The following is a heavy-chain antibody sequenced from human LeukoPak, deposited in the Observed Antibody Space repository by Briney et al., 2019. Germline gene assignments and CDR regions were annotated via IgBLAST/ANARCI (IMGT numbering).Heavy chain of an antibody. CDR2: ISYDGSNK. J-gene: IGHJ4*02. D-gene: IGHD1-26*01. CDR3: AKDLGTDVGATGFDY. CDR1: GFTFSSYA. Sequence: GGSLRLSCAASGFTFSSYAMHWVRQAPGKGLEWVAVISYDGSNKYYADSVKGRFTISRDNSKNTLYLQMNSLRAEDTAVYYCAKDLGTDVGATGFDYWGQGTLVTVSS. V-gene: IGHV3-30-3*02.